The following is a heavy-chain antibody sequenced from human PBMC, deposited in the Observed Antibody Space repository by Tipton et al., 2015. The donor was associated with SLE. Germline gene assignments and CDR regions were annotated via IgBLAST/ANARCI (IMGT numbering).Heavy chain of an antibody. D-gene: IGHD3-22*01. J-gene: IGHJ4*02. Sequence: TLSLTCTVSGSPISSHNWGWIRQPPGKGLEWVGYSSDSGNANYNPSLRSRVTISVDTSKNQFSLKLTSVTAADTALYYCARMAYYFDSRGYSYYFDYWGQGSLVTVSS. CDR1: GSPISSHN. V-gene: IGHV4-59*11. CDR2: SSDSGNA. CDR3: ARMAYYFDSRGYSYYFDY.